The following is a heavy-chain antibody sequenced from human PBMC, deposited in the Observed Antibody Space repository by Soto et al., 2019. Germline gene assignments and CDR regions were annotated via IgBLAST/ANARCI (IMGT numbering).Heavy chain of an antibody. CDR1: GFTGNNNY. V-gene: IGHV3-66*01. CDR3: PRVYN. D-gene: IGHD1-20*01. J-gene: IGHJ4*02. CDR2: IYAGCST. Sequence: PGGSLRLSGAASGFTGNNNYMFWVCQATGKGFEWVSVIYAGCSTCYAESVKGRFTISRDNCKNRLYLQVNSLRVEDRAVYYCPRVYNWGQGTQVTLSS.